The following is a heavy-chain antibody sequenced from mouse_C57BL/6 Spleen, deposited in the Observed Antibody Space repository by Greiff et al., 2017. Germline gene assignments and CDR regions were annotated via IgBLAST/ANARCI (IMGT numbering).Heavy chain of an antibody. V-gene: IGHV1-9*01. D-gene: IGHD3-2*02. CDR3: ARYSSRSGYVRDVMDY. CDR2: ILPGSGST. CDR1: GYTFSGYW. Sequence: QVQLQQSGAELMKPGASVKLSCKATGYTFSGYWIEWVKQRPGHGLEWIGEILPGSGSTNYNEKFKGKATFTADTSSNTAYMQLSSLTTEDSAIYYCARYSSRSGYVRDVMDYWGQGTSVTVSS. J-gene: IGHJ4*01.